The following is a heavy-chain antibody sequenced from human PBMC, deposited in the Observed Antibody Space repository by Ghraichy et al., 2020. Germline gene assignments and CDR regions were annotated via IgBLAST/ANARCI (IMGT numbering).Heavy chain of an antibody. V-gene: IGHV4-59*01. Sequence: GSLRLSCTVSGGSISSYYWSWIRQPPGKGLEWIGYIYYSGSTNYNPSLKSRVTISVDTSKNQFSLKLSSVTAADTAVYYCARVAIAAAGMDYYYYYGMDVWGQGTTVTVSS. CDR1: GGSISSYY. D-gene: IGHD6-13*01. CDR2: IYYSGST. CDR3: ARVAIAAAGMDYYYYYGMDV. J-gene: IGHJ6*02.